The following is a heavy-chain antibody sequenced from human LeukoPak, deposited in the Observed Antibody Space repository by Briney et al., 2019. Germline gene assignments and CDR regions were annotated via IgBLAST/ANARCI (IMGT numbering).Heavy chain of an antibody. CDR3: ARVNYYDSSGSDEAYFDY. V-gene: IGHV1-2*02. D-gene: IGHD3-22*01. Sequence: GASVKVSCKASGYTFTGYYMHRVRQAPGQGLEWMGWINPNSGGTNYAQKFQGRVTMTRDTSISTAYMELSRLRSDDTAVYYCARVNYYDSSGSDEAYFDYWGQGTLVTVSS. CDR2: INPNSGGT. CDR1: GYTFTGYY. J-gene: IGHJ4*02.